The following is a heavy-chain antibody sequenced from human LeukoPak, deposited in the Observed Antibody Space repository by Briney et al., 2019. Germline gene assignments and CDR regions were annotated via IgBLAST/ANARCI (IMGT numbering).Heavy chain of an antibody. CDR1: GFTFSSYS. CDR3: ARGDSGHFDY. CDR2: ISTSGTYI. J-gene: IGHJ4*02. Sequence: KPGGSLRLSCAASGFTFSSYSRNWVRQTPGKGLEWVSYISTSGTYIHYTDSVKGRFSISRDIAKNSLYLQIYSLRAEDTAVYYCARGDSGHFDYWGQGTLVTVSS. V-gene: IGHV3-21*01. D-gene: IGHD6-19*01.